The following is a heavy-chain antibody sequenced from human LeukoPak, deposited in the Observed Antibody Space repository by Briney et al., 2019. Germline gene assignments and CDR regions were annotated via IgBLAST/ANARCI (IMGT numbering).Heavy chain of an antibody. CDR1: GGSICSGGYY. D-gene: IGHD2-21*02. Sequence: SQTLSLTCTVSGGSICSGGYYWSWIRQHPGKGLEWIGYIYYSGSTYYNPSLKSRVTISVDTSKNQFSLKLSSVTAADTAVYYCTRADTRYCGGDCYAWFDPWGQGTLVTVSS. J-gene: IGHJ5*02. V-gene: IGHV4-31*03. CDR2: IYYSGST. CDR3: TRADTRYCGGDCYAWFDP.